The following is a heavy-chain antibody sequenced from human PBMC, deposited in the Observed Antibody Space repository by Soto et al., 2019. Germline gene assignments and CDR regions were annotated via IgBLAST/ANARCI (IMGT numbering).Heavy chain of an antibody. J-gene: IGHJ4*02. D-gene: IGHD1-26*01. V-gene: IGHV3-33*01. CDR2: IWYDGSNK. CDR1: GFTFSSYG. CDR3: ARSGEKWDVDY. Sequence: GGSLRLSCAASGFTFSSYGMHWVRQAPGKGLEWVAVIWYDGSNKYYADSVKGRFTISRDNSKNTLYLQMNSLRAEDTAVYYCARSGEKWDVDYWGQGTLVTVSS.